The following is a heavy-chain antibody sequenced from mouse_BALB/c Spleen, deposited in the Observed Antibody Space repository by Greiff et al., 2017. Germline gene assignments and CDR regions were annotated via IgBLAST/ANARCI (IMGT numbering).Heavy chain of an antibody. Sequence: EVQRVESGGGLVQPGGSLKLSCAASGFTFSSYGMSWVRQTPDKRLELVATINSNGGSTYYPDSVKGRFTISRDNAKNTLYLQMSSLKSEDTAMYYCATLLRPYYFDYWGQGTTLTVSS. J-gene: IGHJ2*01. CDR2: INSNGGST. CDR1: GFTFSSYG. D-gene: IGHD1-2*01. V-gene: IGHV5-6-3*01. CDR3: ATLLRPYYFDY.